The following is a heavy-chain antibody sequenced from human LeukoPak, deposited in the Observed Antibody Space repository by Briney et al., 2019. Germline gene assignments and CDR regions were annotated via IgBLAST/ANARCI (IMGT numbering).Heavy chain of an antibody. V-gene: IGHV3-48*02. CDR3: ARSGYSGYEFDH. Sequence: GGSLRLSCAASGFTFSTYRMNWVRQAPGMGLEWVSYISSSSSITYYADSVKGRFTISRDNAKNSLFLQMDSLRDEDTAVYYCARSGYSGYEFDHWGQGTRVTVSS. J-gene: IGHJ4*02. CDR1: GFTFSTYR. D-gene: IGHD5-12*01. CDR2: ISSSSSIT.